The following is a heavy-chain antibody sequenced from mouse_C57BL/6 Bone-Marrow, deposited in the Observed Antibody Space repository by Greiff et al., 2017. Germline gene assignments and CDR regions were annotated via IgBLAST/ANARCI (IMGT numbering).Heavy chain of an antibody. CDR1: GFSLSSYG. J-gene: IGHJ4*01. CDR2: IWSGGIT. V-gene: IGHV2-2*01. CDR3: ARKENPLGTMDY. Sequence: VKLVESGPGLVQPSQSLSITCTVSGFSLSSYGVYWVRQSPGKGLEWLGVIWSGGITDYNAAFISRLSISRDNSKSQVFFKMSSLHADDTAIYYCARKENPLGTMDYWGQGTSVTVSS.